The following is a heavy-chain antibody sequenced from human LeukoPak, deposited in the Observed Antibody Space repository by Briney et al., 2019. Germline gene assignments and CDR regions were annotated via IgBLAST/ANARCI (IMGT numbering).Heavy chain of an antibody. J-gene: IGHJ5*02. CDR3: AKDGRFGYYDSSGYPWFDP. Sequence: QSGGSLRLSCAASGFTFDDYAMHWVRQAPGKGLEQVSGISWNSGSIGYADSVKGRFTISRDNAKNSLYLQMNSLSAADTALYYCAKDGRFGYYDSSGYPWFDPWGQGTLVTVSS. V-gene: IGHV3-9*01. CDR2: ISWNSGSI. CDR1: GFTFDDYA. D-gene: IGHD3-22*01.